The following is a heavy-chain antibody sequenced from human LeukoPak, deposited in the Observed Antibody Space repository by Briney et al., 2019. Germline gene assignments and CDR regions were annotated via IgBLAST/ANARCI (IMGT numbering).Heavy chain of an antibody. V-gene: IGHV4-59*01. CDR1: GGSISSYY. Sequence: SETLSLTCTVSGGSISSYYWSWTRQPPGKGLGWIGYIYYSGSTNYNPSLKSRVTISVDTSKNQFSLKLSSVTAADTAVYYCARYIWGSYPTFEDYWGQGTLVTVSS. CDR3: ARYIWGSYPTFEDY. D-gene: IGHD3-16*02. J-gene: IGHJ4*02. CDR2: IYYSGST.